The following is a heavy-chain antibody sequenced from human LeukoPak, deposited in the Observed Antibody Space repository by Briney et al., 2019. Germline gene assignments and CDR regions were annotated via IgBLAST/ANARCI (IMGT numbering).Heavy chain of an antibody. J-gene: IGHJ4*02. CDR2: IYPRDGST. D-gene: IGHD5-24*01. Sequence: ASVKVSCKASGYTFTSNYIHWVRQAPGQGLEWMGMIYPRDGSTSYAQKFQGRVTVTRDTSTSTVHMELSGLRSEDTAVYYCARGSRDGYNLDYWGQGTLVTVSS. V-gene: IGHV1-46*01. CDR3: ARGSRDGYNLDY. CDR1: GYTFTSNY.